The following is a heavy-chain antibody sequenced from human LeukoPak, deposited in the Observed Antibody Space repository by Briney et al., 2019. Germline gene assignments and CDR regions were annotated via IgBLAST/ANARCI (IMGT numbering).Heavy chain of an antibody. CDR1: GFTFSSYW. V-gene: IGHV3-74*01. J-gene: IGHJ4*02. Sequence: GGSLRLSCAASGFTFSSYWMLWVRQAPGNGLVWVSRINSDGSSTSYADSVKGRFTISRQNAKNTIYLQMNSLRAEDTAVYYCARANDYWGQGTLVTVSS. CDR3: ARANDY. CDR2: INSDGSST.